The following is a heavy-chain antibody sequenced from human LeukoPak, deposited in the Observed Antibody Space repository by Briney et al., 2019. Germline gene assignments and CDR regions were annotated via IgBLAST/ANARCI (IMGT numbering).Heavy chain of an antibody. J-gene: IGHJ4*02. V-gene: IGHV6-1*01. CDR2: TYYRSKWYN. CDR1: GGSVSSNSAA. CDR3: ARDAGSGWSSFDY. D-gene: IGHD6-19*01. Sequence: SQTLSLTCAISGGSVSSNSAAWNWIRQSPSRGLEWLGRTYYRSKWYNDYAVSMKSRITINPDTSKDQFSLQLNSVTPEDTAVYYCARDAGSGWSSFDYWGQGTLVTVSS.